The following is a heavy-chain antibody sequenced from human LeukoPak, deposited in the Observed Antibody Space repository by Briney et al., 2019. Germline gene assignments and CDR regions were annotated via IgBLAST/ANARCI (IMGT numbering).Heavy chain of an antibody. CDR1: GYTFASYY. J-gene: IGHJ4*02. CDR2: INPSGGST. Sequence: ASVKVSCKAFGYTFASYYMHWVRQAPGQGLEWMGIINPSGGSTSYAQKFQGRVTMTRDTSTSTVYMELSSLRSEDTAVYYCARLSVATIAYVWGQGTLVTVSS. D-gene: IGHD5-12*01. CDR3: ARLSVATIAYV. V-gene: IGHV1-46*01.